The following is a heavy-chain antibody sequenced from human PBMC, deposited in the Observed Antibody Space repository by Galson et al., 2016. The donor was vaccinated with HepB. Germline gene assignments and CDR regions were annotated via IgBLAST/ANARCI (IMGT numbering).Heavy chain of an antibody. CDR3: ARRRNWLPFDT. CDR2: INTYGTA. J-gene: IGHJ4*02. V-gene: IGHV4-61*02. Sequence: TLSLTCTVSGGPISSGAYLWSWLRQPAGKGIEWIGRINTYGTAEYSSSLESRVTMSIDTSQNHFSLKLTSVTAADTAIYFCARRRNWLPFDTWGQGTLATVSS. CDR1: GGPISSGAYL. D-gene: IGHD5-12*01.